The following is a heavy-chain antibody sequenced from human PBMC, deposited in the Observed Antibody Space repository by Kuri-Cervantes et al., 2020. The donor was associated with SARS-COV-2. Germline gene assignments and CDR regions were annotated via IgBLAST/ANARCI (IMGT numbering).Heavy chain of an antibody. J-gene: IGHJ4*02. Sequence: GGSLRLSCAASGFTFSSSWMHWVCQAPEKGLEWVADIKCDGSEKYYVDSVKGRLTISRDNAKNSLYLQVNSLRAEDMTVYYCVRGGAIAADDYWGQGTLVTVSS. CDR2: IKCDGSEK. D-gene: IGHD6-13*01. CDR3: VRGGAIAADDY. CDR1: GFTFSSSW. V-gene: IGHV3-52*01.